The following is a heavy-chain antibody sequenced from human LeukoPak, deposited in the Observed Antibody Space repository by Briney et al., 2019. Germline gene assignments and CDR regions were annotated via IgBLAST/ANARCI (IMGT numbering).Heavy chain of an antibody. D-gene: IGHD6-13*01. J-gene: IGHJ6*04. Sequence: SVKVSCKASGGTFSSYAISWVRQAPGQGLEWMGGIIPIFGTANYAQKFQGRVTITADESTSTGYMELSSLRSEDTAVYYCARDPGNVAAAERGYGMDVWGKGTTVTVSS. CDR2: IIPIFGTA. V-gene: IGHV1-69*13. CDR1: GGTFSSYA. CDR3: ARDPGNVAAAERGYGMDV.